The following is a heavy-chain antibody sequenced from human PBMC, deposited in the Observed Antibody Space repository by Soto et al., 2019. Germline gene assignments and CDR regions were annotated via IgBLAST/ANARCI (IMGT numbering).Heavy chain of an antibody. Sequence: ASVKVSCKASGYTFTSYGISWVRQAPGQGLEWMGWISAYNGNTNYAQKLQCRVTMTTDTSTSTAYMELRSLRSDDTAVYYCARDSLIVVVPAAIRPDYYYYGMDVWGQGTTVTVSS. J-gene: IGHJ6*02. CDR3: ARDSLIVVVPAAIRPDYYYYGMDV. CDR2: ISAYNGNT. D-gene: IGHD2-2*01. V-gene: IGHV1-18*04. CDR1: GYTFTSYG.